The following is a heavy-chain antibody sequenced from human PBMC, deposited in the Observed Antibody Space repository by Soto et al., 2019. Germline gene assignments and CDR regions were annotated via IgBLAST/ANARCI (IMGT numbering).Heavy chain of an antibody. D-gene: IGHD3-22*01. CDR1: GGSISSGDYY. CDR3: ARYYYDSSGPNTRTQYYFDY. Sequence: SETLSLTCTVSGGSISSGDYYWSWIRQPPGKGLEWIGYIYYSGSTYYNPSLKSRVTISVDTSKNQFSLKLSSVTAADTAVYYCARYYYDSSGPNTRTQYYFDYWGQGTLVTVSS. CDR2: IYYSGST. V-gene: IGHV4-30-4*01. J-gene: IGHJ4*02.